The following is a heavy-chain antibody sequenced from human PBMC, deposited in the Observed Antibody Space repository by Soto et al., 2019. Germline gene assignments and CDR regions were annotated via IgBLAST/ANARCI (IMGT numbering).Heavy chain of an antibody. D-gene: IGHD2-2*01. CDR3: SKARGSSTPAPGSY. J-gene: IGHJ4*02. CDR1: GFTFSSYA. V-gene: IGHV3-23*01. CDR2: ISGSGGST. Sequence: SLRLSCAASGFTFSSYAMSWVRRAPGKGLEWVSVISGSGGSTYYADSVKGRFTISRDNTKNTLYLQMNSLRAEDTDVYYCSKARGSSTPAPGSYWGQGTLVTVSS.